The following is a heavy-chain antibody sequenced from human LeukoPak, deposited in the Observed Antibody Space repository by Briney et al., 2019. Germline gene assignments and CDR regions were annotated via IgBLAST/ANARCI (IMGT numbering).Heavy chain of an antibody. J-gene: IGHJ4*02. CDR1: GFTLSSYE. CDR3: ARGPYSSNWYVDY. Sequence: GGSLRLSCAASGFTLSSYEMNWVRLAPGKGLGWISYISRTGNSIYYADSVKGRFTISRDSAKNSLYLQMNSLRAEDTAVYYCARGPYSSNWYVDYWGQGTLATVAS. CDR2: ISRTGNSI. D-gene: IGHD6-13*01. V-gene: IGHV3-48*03.